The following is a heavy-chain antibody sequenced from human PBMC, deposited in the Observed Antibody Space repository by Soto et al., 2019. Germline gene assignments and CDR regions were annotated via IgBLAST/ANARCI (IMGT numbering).Heavy chain of an antibody. CDR2: ILVRGST. CDR3: AKATATGGGAFDI. Sequence: GGSLRLSCAASGFSCSSYDMSWVRQTPGKGLEWVSAILVRGSTHYPDSVKGRFTISRDNSKNTVFLQMNSLTAGDTAVYYCAKATATGGGAFDICGQGTMVTVSS. V-gene: IGHV3-23*01. CDR1: GFSCSSYD. D-gene: IGHD2-8*02. J-gene: IGHJ3*02.